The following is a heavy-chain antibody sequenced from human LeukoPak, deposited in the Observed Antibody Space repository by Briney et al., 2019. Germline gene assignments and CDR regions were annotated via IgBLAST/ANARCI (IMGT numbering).Heavy chain of an antibody. Sequence: PGGSLRLSCAASGFTFSSHSMNWVRQAPGKGPDWISYISSGSDTIYYAESVKGRFTISRDNAKNSLYLQMNSLRDEDTAVYYCARGPAIVYGYFGNWGQGTLVTVSS. V-gene: IGHV3-48*02. CDR3: ARGPAIVYGYFGN. CDR1: GFTFSSHS. D-gene: IGHD5/OR15-5a*01. CDR2: ISSGSDTI. J-gene: IGHJ4*02.